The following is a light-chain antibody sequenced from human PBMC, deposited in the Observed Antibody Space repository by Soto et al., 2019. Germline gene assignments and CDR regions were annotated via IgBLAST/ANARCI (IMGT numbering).Light chain of an antibody. CDR2: GSS. CDR3: QQYGSSPRT. CDR1: QSVSSSY. J-gene: IGKJ5*01. Sequence: EIVLAQSPGTLSLSPGERATLSCRASQSVSSSYFAWYQQTPGQAPRLLIYGSSNRATGIPDRFSGSGSGTDFTLTISRLEPEDFAVYYCQQYGSSPRTFGQGTRLEIK. V-gene: IGKV3-20*01.